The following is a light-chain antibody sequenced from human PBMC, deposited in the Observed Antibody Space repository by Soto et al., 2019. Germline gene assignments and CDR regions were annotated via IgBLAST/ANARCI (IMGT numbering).Light chain of an antibody. V-gene: IGKV1-5*01. Sequence: DIQMTQSPSTLSASVGERVTITCRASQSVSNWLAWYQQKPGKAPKLLIYDVSSLESGVPSRFSGSGSGTEFILTISSLQPDDFATYSCQQYSTYPLTFGGGTRVDIK. CDR1: QSVSNW. J-gene: IGKJ4*01. CDR2: DVS. CDR3: QQYSTYPLT.